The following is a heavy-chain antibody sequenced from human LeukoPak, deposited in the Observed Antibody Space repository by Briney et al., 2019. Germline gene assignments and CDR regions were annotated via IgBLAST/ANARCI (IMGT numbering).Heavy chain of an antibody. Sequence: KPGGSLRLSCAASGFTFSSYSMNWVRQAPGKGLEWVSSISSSSSYIYYADSVKGRFTISRDNTKNSLYLQMKSLRAEDTAVYYCARLLGTVTTYDYWGQGTLVTVSS. CDR1: GFTFSSYS. CDR3: ARLLGTVTTYDY. D-gene: IGHD1-7*01. V-gene: IGHV3-21*01. J-gene: IGHJ4*02. CDR2: ISSSSSYI.